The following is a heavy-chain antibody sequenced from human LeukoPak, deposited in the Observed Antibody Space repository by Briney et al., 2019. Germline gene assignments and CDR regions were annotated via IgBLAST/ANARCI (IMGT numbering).Heavy chain of an antibody. CDR2: ISIYNGNT. Sequence: ASVKVSCKASGYTFTNYGISWVRQAPGQGLEWMGWISIYNGNTDYAQKLRGRVTMTTDTSTSTAYMELRSLRSDDTAVYYCARITYDFWSGYYMPDDPWGQGTPVTVSS. CDR1: GYTFTNYG. D-gene: IGHD3-3*01. CDR3: ARITYDFWSGYYMPDDP. V-gene: IGHV1-18*01. J-gene: IGHJ5*02.